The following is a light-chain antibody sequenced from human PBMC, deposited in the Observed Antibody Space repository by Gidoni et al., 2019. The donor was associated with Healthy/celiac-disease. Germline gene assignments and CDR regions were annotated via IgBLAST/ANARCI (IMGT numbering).Light chain of an antibody. V-gene: IGKV1-9*01. J-gene: IGKJ2*01. Sequence: DIQLNQSPSFLSASVGDRVTITCRASQGISSYLAWYQQKPGKAPKLLIYAASTLQSGVPSRFSGSASGTVSSLTISSLQPEDFATYYCQQLNSYPVYTFGQGTKLEIK. CDR1: QGISSY. CDR2: AAS. CDR3: QQLNSYPVYT.